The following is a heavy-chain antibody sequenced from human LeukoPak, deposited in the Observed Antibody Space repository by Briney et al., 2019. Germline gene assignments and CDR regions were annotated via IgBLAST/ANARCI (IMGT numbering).Heavy chain of an antibody. CDR2: IYSSGST. CDR3: ARLGYSRSYYMDV. CDR1: GASINSYY. V-gene: IGHV4-59*01. J-gene: IGHJ6*03. Sequence: SETLSLTCTVSGASINSYYWSWIRQPPGKGLEWIGYIYSSGSTNYNPSLKSRVTISVDTSKNQFSLKLTSMTAADTAVYHCARLGYSRSYYMDVWGKGTTVTISS. D-gene: IGHD5-12*01.